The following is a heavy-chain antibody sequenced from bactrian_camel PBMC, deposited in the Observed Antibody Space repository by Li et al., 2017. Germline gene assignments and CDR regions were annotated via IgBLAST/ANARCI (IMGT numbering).Heavy chain of an antibody. V-gene: IGHV3S40*01. J-gene: IGHJ4*01. D-gene: IGHD5*01. CDR2: IYTGGGST. CDR1: GDTVSSRY. CDR3: AARDTGLCEIMSAYNY. Sequence: VQLVESGGGSVKAGESLTLSCSVSGDTVSSRYMAWFRQAPGQGREGVAAIYTGGGSTWYADSVKGRFTISYDNAKNTMSLQMNSLKPEDSGMYYCAARDTGLCEIMSAYNYWGQGTQVTVS.